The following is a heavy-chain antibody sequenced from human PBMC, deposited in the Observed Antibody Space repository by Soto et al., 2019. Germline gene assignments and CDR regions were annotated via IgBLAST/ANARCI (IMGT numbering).Heavy chain of an antibody. D-gene: IGHD2-8*02. CDR2: IDPSDSYT. Sequence: PGESLKISCKGSGFTFTRHWISWVRQMPGGGLERMGKIDPSDSYTNYSPSFQGNDTISADKSINTAFPQWSGLQASDTAMYYCARSLAYCTGGTCYKGYGMDVWGQGTTVTVSS. CDR3: ARSLAYCTGGTCYKGYGMDV. CDR1: GFTFTRHW. V-gene: IGHV5-10-1*01. J-gene: IGHJ6*02.